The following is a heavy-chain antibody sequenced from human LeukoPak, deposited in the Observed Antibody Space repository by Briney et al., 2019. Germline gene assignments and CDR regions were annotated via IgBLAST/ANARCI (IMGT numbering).Heavy chain of an antibody. D-gene: IGHD3-10*01. CDR2: ISDDGSYT. V-gene: IGHV3-74*01. J-gene: IGHJ4*02. CDR1: GFSFSSHW. Sequence: GGSLRLSCAASGFSFSSHWVHWVRQAPGKGLVWVSRISDDGSYTSNVDSVKGRFTISRDNVNNMLYLHMNSLRAEDTAVYYCARANYYGSGITIDYWGQGTLVTVSS. CDR3: ARANYYGSGITIDY.